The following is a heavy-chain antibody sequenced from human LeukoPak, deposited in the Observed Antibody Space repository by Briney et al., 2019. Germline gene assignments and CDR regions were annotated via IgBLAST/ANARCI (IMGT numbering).Heavy chain of an antibody. CDR1: GFTFSSYS. V-gene: IGHV3-21*01. CDR3: ATGIAAAGTVY. CDR2: ISSSSSYI. J-gene: IGHJ4*02. Sequence: GGSLRLSCAASGFTFSSYSMNWVRQAPGKGLEWVSSISSSSSYIYYADSVKGRFTISRDNAKNSLYLQMNSLGAEDTAVYYRATGIAAAGTVYWGQGTLVTVSS. D-gene: IGHD6-13*01.